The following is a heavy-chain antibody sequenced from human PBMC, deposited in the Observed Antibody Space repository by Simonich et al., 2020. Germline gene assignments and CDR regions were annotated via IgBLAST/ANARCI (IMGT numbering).Heavy chain of an antibody. V-gene: IGHV1-2*02. Sequence: QVQLVQSGAEVKKPGASVKVSCKASGYTFTGYYMHWVRQAPGQGHGWMGWINPNSGGKNYAQKFQGRVTMTRDTSISTAYMELSRLRSDDTAVYYCARVSGGTAMVTSTFDIWGQGTMVTVSS. CDR3: ARVSGGTAMVTSTFDI. CDR2: INPNSGGK. D-gene: IGHD5-18*01. CDR1: GYTFTGYY. J-gene: IGHJ3*02.